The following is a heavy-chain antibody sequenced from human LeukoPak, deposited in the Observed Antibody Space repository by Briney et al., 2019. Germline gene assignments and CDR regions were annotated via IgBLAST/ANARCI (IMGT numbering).Heavy chain of an antibody. D-gene: IGHD2-15*01. Sequence: GGSLRLSCAVSGLTFSEHYMVWARLSTGRGGGWVGRYRNIAYSDGTQYAASLKDRVTISRDDSMCTRYLQMNSLRSGDTARYYWTRVRLVAATRYIDYGGQGTLVTVSS. J-gene: IGHJ4*02. V-gene: IGHV3-72*01. CDR1: GLTFSEHY. CDR3: TRVRLVAATRYIDY. CDR2: YRNIAYSDGT.